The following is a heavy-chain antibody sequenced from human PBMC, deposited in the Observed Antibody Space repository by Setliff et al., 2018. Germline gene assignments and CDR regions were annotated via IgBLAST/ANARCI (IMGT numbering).Heavy chain of an antibody. Sequence: GASVKVSCKPSGYTFTSYGISWVRQAPGQGLEWMGWISPYNGDTEYAQKFQGRLTITRDTSANTAYMELSSLRSEDTALYYCARYNWNTNWFDPWGQGTLVTVSS. D-gene: IGHD1-20*01. CDR3: ARYNWNTNWFDP. V-gene: IGHV1-18*01. CDR2: ISPYNGDT. J-gene: IGHJ5*02. CDR1: GYTFTSYG.